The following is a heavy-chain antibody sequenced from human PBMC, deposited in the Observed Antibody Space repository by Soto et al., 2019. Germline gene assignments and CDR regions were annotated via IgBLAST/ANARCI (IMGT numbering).Heavy chain of an antibody. J-gene: IGHJ4*02. Sequence: GGSLRLSCAASGFAFSNQGMHWVRQVPGKGLEWVSGIYWYSNRVDYADSVKGRFTTSRDNAKNSLYLQMDYLRTEDTAFYYCVKHLQPGGADYWVQGTLVTVSS. V-gene: IGHV3-9*01. CDR3: VKHLQPGGADY. D-gene: IGHD1-1*01. CDR2: IYWYSNRV. CDR1: GFAFSNQG.